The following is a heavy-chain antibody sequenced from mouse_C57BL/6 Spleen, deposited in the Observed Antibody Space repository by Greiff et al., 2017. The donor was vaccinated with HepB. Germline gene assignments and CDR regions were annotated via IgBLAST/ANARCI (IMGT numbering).Heavy chain of an antibody. J-gene: IGHJ4*01. CDR2: ISSGSSTI. CDR3: ARLNYDGSSHYAMDY. V-gene: IGHV5-17*01. CDR1: GFTFSDYG. D-gene: IGHD1-1*01. Sequence: EVQLQESGGGLVKPGGSLKLSCAASGFTFSDYGMHWVRQAPEKGLEWVAYISSGSSTIYYADTVKGRFTIARDNAKNTLFLQMTSLRSEDTAMYYWARLNYDGSSHYAMDYWGQGTSVTVAS.